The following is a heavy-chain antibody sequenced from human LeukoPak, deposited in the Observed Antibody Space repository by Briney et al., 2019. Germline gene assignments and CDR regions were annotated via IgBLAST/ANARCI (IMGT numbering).Heavy chain of an antibody. D-gene: IGHD3-22*01. Sequence: SETVSLTCTVSGGSISGYYWSWMRQPPGKGLEWIGYIYYSGSTNYNPSLKSRVTISVDTSKNQFSLKLSSVTAADTAVYYCARTHDDSSGYYFAPWGQGTLVTVSS. J-gene: IGHJ5*02. V-gene: IGHV4-59*08. CDR3: ARTHDDSSGYYFAP. CDR2: IYYSGST. CDR1: GGSISGYY.